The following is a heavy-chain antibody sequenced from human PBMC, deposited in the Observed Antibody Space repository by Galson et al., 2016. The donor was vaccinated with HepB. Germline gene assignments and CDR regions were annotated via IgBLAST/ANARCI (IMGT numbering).Heavy chain of an antibody. CDR2: IWYDGSNK. CDR3: ATSSSTATTTIRLDY. D-gene: IGHD5-12*01. Sequence: SLRLSCAASGFTFSRYGMHWVRQAPGKGLEWVTVIWYDGSNKYYADSVKGRFTISRDNSKNTLYLQMNSLRAEDMAVYYCATSSSTATTTIRLDYWGQGTLVTVSS. V-gene: IGHV3-33*01. J-gene: IGHJ4*02. CDR1: GFTFSRYG.